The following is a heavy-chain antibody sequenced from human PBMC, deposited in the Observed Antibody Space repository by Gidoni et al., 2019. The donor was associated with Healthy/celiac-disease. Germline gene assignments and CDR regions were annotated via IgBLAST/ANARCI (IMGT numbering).Heavy chain of an antibody. V-gene: IGHV3-23*01. J-gene: IGHJ4*02. D-gene: IGHD3-22*01. CDR3: AKDGDYYDSSGYYYASYFDY. Sequence: EVQLLESGGGLVQPGGSLRLSCAASGFTSSSSAMSWVRQAPGKGLEWVSAISGSGGSTYYADSVKGRFTISRDNSKNTLYLQMNSLRAEDTAVYYCAKDGDYYDSSGYYYASYFDYWGQGTLVTVSS. CDR1: GFTSSSSA. CDR2: ISGSGGST.